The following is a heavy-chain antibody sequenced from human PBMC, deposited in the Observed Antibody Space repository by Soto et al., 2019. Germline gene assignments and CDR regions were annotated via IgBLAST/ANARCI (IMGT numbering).Heavy chain of an antibody. J-gene: IGHJ4*02. Sequence: QVQLVESGGGVVQPGRSLRLSCAASGFTFSSYAMHWVRQAPGKGLEWVAVISYDGSNKYYADSVKGRFTISRDNSKNTLYLHMTSLRPEDTAVYYCARHKRDLRFLEWSYYFDYWGQGTLVTVSS. CDR2: ISYDGSNK. D-gene: IGHD3-3*01. CDR1: GFTFSSYA. CDR3: ARHKRDLRFLEWSYYFDY. V-gene: IGHV3-30-3*01.